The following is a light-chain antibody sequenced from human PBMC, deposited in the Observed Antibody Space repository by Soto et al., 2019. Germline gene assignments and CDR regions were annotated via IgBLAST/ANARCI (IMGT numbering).Light chain of an antibody. CDR2: GAS. CDR3: QQYGSSPLT. CDR1: QSVTSSY. J-gene: IGKJ4*01. Sequence: EIVLTQSPGTMSLSPGERATLSCRASQSVTSSYLARYQQKPGQAPRLLIYGASSRATGIPDRFSGSGSGTDFTLTISRLEPEDVAVYSCQQYGSSPLTFGGGTKVEIK. V-gene: IGKV3-20*01.